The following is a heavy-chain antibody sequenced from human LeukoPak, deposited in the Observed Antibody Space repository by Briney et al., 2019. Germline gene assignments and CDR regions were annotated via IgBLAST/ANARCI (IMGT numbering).Heavy chain of an antibody. J-gene: IGHJ3*02. CDR3: ARHFDFPNAFDI. Sequence: SETLSLTCAVSGYSISSGYYWGWIRQPPGKGLEWIGSIYHSGSTYYNPSLKSRVTISVDTSKNQFSLRLSSVTAADTAVYYSARHFDFPNAFDIWGQGTMVTVSS. CDR2: IYHSGST. D-gene: IGHD3-3*01. CDR1: GYSISSGYY. V-gene: IGHV4-38-2*01.